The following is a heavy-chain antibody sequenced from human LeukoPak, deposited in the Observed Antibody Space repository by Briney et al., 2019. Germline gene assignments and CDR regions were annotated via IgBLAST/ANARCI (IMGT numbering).Heavy chain of an antibody. Sequence: GGSLRLSCAASGFTFSSYSMSWIRQAPGKGLEWVSYISSSGSTIYYADSVKGRFTISRDNAKNSLYLQMNSLRAEDTAVYYCARDLSSRPLDYWGQGTLVTVSS. CDR1: GFTFSSYS. CDR3: ARDLSSRPLDY. D-gene: IGHD6-13*01. V-gene: IGHV3-48*04. CDR2: ISSSGSTI. J-gene: IGHJ4*02.